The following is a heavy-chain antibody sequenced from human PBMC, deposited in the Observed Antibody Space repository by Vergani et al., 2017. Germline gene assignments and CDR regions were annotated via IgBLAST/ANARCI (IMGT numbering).Heavy chain of an antibody. CDR3: ARSVAGLFDY. CDR1: GGSISSGSYY. Sequence: QVQLQQWGAGLLKPSETLSLTCAVSGGSISSGSYYWSWIRQPAGKGLEWIGRIYTSGSTNYNPSLKSRVTISVDTSKNQFSLKLSSVTAADTAVYYCARSVAGLFDYWGQGTLVTVSS. D-gene: IGHD6-19*01. CDR2: IYTSGST. J-gene: IGHJ4*02. V-gene: IGHV4-61*02.